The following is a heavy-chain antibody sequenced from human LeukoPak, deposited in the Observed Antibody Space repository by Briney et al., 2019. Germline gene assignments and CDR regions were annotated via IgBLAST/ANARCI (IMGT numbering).Heavy chain of an antibody. J-gene: IGHJ5*02. D-gene: IGHD4/OR15-4a*01. CDR3: ARDTMVRDWFDP. Sequence: ASVKVSCKASGYTFTGYCIHWVRQAPGQGLEWIGRINPNSDGTDYAQKFQGRVTMTRDTSINTAYMDLTRLTSDDTAIYYCARDTMVRDWFDPWGQGTLATVSS. CDR1: GYTFTGYC. CDR2: INPNSDGT. V-gene: IGHV1-2*02.